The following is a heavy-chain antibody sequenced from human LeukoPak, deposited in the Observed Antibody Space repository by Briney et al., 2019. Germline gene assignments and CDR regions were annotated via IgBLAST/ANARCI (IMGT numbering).Heavy chain of an antibody. J-gene: IGHJ3*02. D-gene: IGHD7-27*01. V-gene: IGHV3-21*01. CDR2: ISSSSSYI. Sequence: PGGCLRLSCAASGFTFSSYSMNWVRQAPGKGLEWVSSISSSSSYIYYADSVKGRFTISRDNAKNSLYLQMNSLRAEDTAVYYCAKTGDDAFDIWGQGTMVTVSS. CDR1: GFTFSSYS. CDR3: AKTGDDAFDI.